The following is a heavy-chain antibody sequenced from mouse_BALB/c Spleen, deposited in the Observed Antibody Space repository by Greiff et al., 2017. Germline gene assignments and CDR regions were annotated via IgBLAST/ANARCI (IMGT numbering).Heavy chain of an antibody. V-gene: IGHV3-2*02. J-gene: IGHJ4*01. CDR1: GYSITSDYA. Sequence: EVKLVESGPGLVKPSQSLSLTCTVTGYSITSDYAWNWIRQFPGNKLEWMGYISYSGSTSYNPSLKSRISITRDTSKNQFFLQLNSVTTEDTATYYCARRGDGYYVDYAMDYWGQGTSVTVSS. CDR2: ISYSGST. D-gene: IGHD2-3*01. CDR3: ARRGDGYYVDYAMDY.